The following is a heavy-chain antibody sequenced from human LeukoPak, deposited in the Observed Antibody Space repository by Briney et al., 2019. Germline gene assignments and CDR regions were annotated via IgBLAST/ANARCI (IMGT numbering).Heavy chain of an antibody. Sequence: GASVKVSCKASGGTFSSYAISWVRQAPGQGLEWMGWISADNGNTNYAQKLQGRVTMTTDTSTSTAYMELRSLRSDDTAVYYCARDSFSLYTMVRGVMRGFDYWGQGTLVTVSS. J-gene: IGHJ4*02. CDR1: GGTFSSYA. D-gene: IGHD3-10*01. V-gene: IGHV1-18*01. CDR2: ISADNGNT. CDR3: ARDSFSLYTMVRGVMRGFDY.